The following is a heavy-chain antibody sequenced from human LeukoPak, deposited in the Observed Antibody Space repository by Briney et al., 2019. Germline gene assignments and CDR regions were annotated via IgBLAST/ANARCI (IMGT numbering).Heavy chain of an antibody. CDR2: ISSSSYI. CDR3: ARGRQQLPADRNDY. Sequence: GGSLRLSCAASGFTFSSYSMNWVRQAPGKGLEWVSSISSSSYIYYADSVKGRFTISRDNAKNSLYLQMNSLRAEDTAVYYCARGRQQLPADRNDYWGQGTLVTVSS. J-gene: IGHJ4*02. V-gene: IGHV3-21*01. D-gene: IGHD6-13*01. CDR1: GFTFSSYS.